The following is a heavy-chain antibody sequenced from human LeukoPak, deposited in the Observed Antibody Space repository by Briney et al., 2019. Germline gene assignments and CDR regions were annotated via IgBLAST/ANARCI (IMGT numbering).Heavy chain of an antibody. CDR2: INHSGST. Sequence: PSETLSLTCAVYGGSFSGYYWSWIRQPPGKGLEWIGEINHSGSTNYNPSLKSQVTISVDTSKNQFSLKLSSVTAADTAVYYCARIRRLVVVVAASWFDPWGQGTLVTVSS. CDR3: ARIRRLVVVVAASWFDP. V-gene: IGHV4-34*01. J-gene: IGHJ5*02. CDR1: GGSFSGYY. D-gene: IGHD2-15*01.